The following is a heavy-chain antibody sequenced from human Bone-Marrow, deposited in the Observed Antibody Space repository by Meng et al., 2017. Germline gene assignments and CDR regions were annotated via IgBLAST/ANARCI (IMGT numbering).Heavy chain of an antibody. CDR2: VNSDGSST. Sequence: GESLKISCAASGFTFSSYWMHWVRQAPGKGLVWVSRVNSDGSSTSYADSVKGRFTISRDNAKNTLYLQMNSLRAEDTAVYYCARDPLQIDYWGQGTLVTVSS. D-gene: IGHD4-11*01. CDR1: GFTFSSYW. J-gene: IGHJ4*02. V-gene: IGHV3-74*01. CDR3: ARDPLQIDY.